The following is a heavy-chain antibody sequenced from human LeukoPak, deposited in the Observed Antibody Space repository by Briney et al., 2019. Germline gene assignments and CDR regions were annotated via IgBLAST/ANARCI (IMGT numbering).Heavy chain of an antibody. CDR3: ARVDMVITGWFDP. CDR1: GYTFTSYD. Sequence: ASVKVSCKASGYTFTSYDINWVRQATGQGLEWMGIINPSGGSTSYAQKFQGRVTMTRDMSTSTVYMELSSLRSEDTAVYYCARVDMVITGWFDPWGQGTLVTVSS. V-gene: IGHV1-46*01. J-gene: IGHJ5*02. CDR2: INPSGGST. D-gene: IGHD5-18*01.